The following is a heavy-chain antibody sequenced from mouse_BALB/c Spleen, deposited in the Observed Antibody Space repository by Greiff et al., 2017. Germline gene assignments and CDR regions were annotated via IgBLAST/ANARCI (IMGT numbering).Heavy chain of an antibody. V-gene: IGHV5-6-4*01. D-gene: IGHD2-14*01. Sequence: EVQLVESGGGLVKPGGSLKLSCAASGFTFSSYTMSWVRQTPEKRLEWVATISSGGSYTYYPDSVKGRFTISRDNAKNTLYLQMSSLKSEDTAMYYCTRAGVRGYFDYWGQGTTLTVSS. CDR2: ISSGGSYT. J-gene: IGHJ2*01. CDR3: TRAGVRGYFDY. CDR1: GFTFSSYT.